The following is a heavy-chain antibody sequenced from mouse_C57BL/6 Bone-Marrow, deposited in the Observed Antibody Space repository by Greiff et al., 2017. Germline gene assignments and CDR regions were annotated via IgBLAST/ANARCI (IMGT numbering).Heavy chain of an antibody. J-gene: IGHJ4*01. D-gene: IGHD2-3*01. CDR3: ANDRRWVLRYYYAMDY. V-gene: IGHV1-22*01. CDR1: GYTFTDYN. Sequence: VQLQQSGPELVKPGASVKMSCKASGYTFTDYNMHWVKQSHGKSLEWIGYINPNNGGTSYNQKFKGKATLTVNKSYSTAYMELRSLTSEDSAVYYGANDRRWVLRYYYAMDYWGQGTSVTVSS. CDR2: INPNNGGT.